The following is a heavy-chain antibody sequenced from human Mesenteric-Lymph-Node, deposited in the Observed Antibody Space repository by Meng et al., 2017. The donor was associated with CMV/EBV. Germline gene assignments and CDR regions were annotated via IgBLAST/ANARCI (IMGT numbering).Heavy chain of an antibody. CDR2: GYHSGST. J-gene: IGHJ4*02. CDR3: ARGPFRSYHDY. Sequence: SGPTLVKPTQTLTLTCTFSGFSLSTSGMRVSWIRQPPGKGLEWIGSGYHSGSTYYNPSLKSRVTISVDTSKNQFSLKLSSVTAADTAVYYCARGPFRSYHDYWGQGTLVTVSS. V-gene: IGHV4-38-2*02. D-gene: IGHD1-26*01. CDR1: GFSLSTSGM.